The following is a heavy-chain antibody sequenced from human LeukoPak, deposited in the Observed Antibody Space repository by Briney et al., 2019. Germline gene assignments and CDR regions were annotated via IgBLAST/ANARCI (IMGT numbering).Heavy chain of an antibody. V-gene: IGHV4-34*01. J-gene: IGHJ4*02. CDR2: INHSGST. CDR1: GGCFSGDY. CDR3: AREGPVVMGPDY. Sequence: SETLSLTCAVYGGCFSGDYWSWIRQPPGKGLEWIGEINHSGSTNYNPSLKSRVTISVDTSKNQFSLKLSSVTAADTAVYYCAREGPVVMGPDYWGQGTLVTVSS. D-gene: IGHD2-15*01.